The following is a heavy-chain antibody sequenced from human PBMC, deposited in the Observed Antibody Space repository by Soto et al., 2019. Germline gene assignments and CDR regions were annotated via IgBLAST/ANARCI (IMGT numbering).Heavy chain of an antibody. CDR2: IIPIFGTA. Sequence: RASVKVSCKASGGTFSSYAISWVRQAPGQGLEWMGGIIPIFGTANYAQKFQGRVTITADKSTSTAYMELSSLRSEDTAVYYCARSRADFWSGINWFDPWGQGTLVTVSS. J-gene: IGHJ5*02. D-gene: IGHD3-3*01. CDR1: GGTFSSYA. V-gene: IGHV1-69*06. CDR3: ARSRADFWSGINWFDP.